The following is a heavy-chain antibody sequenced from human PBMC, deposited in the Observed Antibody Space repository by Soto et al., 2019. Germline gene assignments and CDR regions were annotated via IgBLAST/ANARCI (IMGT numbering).Heavy chain of an antibody. Sequence: EVHLLESGGGLVQPGGSLRLSCAASGFAFNTYAMNWVRQAPGKGLEWVSSISGGSTYYADSLRGRFTISRDNSKNTLYLQMNSLRAEDTALYYCARERDYSLTHSFDIWGQGTMVAVSS. D-gene: IGHD4-4*01. V-gene: IGHV3-23*01. CDR3: ARERDYSLTHSFDI. J-gene: IGHJ3*02. CDR2: SISGGST. CDR1: GFAFNTYA.